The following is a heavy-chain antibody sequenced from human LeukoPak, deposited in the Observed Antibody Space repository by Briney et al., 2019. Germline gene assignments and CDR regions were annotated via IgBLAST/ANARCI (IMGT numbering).Heavy chain of an antibody. V-gene: IGHV3-23*01. CDR1: GFTFSFHA. D-gene: IGHD5/OR15-5a*01. CDR3: AKDWEAVSNTATGTDY. CDR2: ISGSGKNI. J-gene: IGHJ4*02. Sequence: GGSLRLSCVASGFTFSFHAMSWVRQAPGKGLEWVSAISGSGKNIYYADSVKGRFTISRDNSKNTLYLQMNSLRAEDTAVYHCAKDWEAVSNTATGTDYWGQGTPVTVSS.